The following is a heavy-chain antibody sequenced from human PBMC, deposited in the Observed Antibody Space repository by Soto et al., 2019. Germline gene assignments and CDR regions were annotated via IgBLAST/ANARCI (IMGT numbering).Heavy chain of an antibody. Sequence: VQSGGGLVQPGGSLTLSCAASGFTFYKSWMTWVRQTPGKGLEWVAGMNDDGKEKYYVDSMEGQITISRDNRRNSLYLQMSTLRVEDTGLYFCARDPFYGAFDIWGQGTVVTVSS. D-gene: IGHD3-10*01. CDR3: ARDPFYGAFDI. CDR2: MNDDGKEK. CDR1: GFTFYKSW. V-gene: IGHV3-7*01. J-gene: IGHJ3*02.